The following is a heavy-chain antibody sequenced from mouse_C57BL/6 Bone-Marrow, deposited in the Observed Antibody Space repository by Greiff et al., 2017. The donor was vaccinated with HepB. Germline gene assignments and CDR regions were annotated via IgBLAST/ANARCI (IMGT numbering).Heavy chain of an antibody. Sequence: EVMLVESGGGLVQPKGSLKLSCAASGFSFNTYAMNWVRQAPGKGLEWVARIRSKSNNYATYYADSVKDRFTISRDDSESMLYLQMNNLKTEDTAMYYCVRHGGNYGLFAYWGQGTLVTVSA. CDR1: GFSFNTYA. V-gene: IGHV10-1*01. CDR2: IRSKSNNYAT. CDR3: VRHGGNYGLFAY. D-gene: IGHD2-1*01. J-gene: IGHJ3*01.